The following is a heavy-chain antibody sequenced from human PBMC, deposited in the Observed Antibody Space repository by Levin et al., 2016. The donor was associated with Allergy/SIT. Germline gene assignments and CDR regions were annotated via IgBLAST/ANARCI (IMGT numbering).Heavy chain of an antibody. D-gene: IGHD5-24*01. CDR3: AREAPETYYFDY. V-gene: IGHV1-46*01. CDR2: VRTGSST. J-gene: IGHJ4*02. Sequence: ASVKVSCKASGYTFTTYYIHWVRQAPGQGLEWMGVVRTGSSTHFAQNFQGRVTMTRDTSTSTVYMELSSLISEDTAIYYCAREAPETYYFDYWGQGTLLTVSS. CDR1: GYTFTTYY.